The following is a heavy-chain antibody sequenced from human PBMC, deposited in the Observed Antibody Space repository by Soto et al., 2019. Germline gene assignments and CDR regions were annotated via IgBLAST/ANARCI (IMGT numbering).Heavy chain of an antibody. Sequence: LRLSCAASGFTFSSYSMNWVRQAPGKGLEWVSSISSSSSYIYYADSVKGRFTISRDNAKNSLYLQMNSLRAEDTAVYYCARDQPGYSYGYGLGYWGQGTLVTVPQ. CDR3: ARDQPGYSYGYGLGY. CDR1: GFTFSSYS. CDR2: ISSSSSYI. D-gene: IGHD5-18*01. V-gene: IGHV3-21*01. J-gene: IGHJ4*02.